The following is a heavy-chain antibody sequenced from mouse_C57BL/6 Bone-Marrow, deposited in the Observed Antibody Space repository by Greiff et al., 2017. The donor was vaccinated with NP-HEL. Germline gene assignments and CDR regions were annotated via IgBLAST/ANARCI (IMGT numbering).Heavy chain of an antibody. D-gene: IGHD4-1*01. V-gene: IGHV1-81*01. CDR1: GYTFTSYG. CDR3: ARGGPWEGNY. Sequence: QVQLKESGAELARPGASVKLSCKASGYTFTSYGISWVKQRTGQGLEWIGEIYPRSGNTYYNEKFKGKATLTADKSSSTAYMELRSLTSEDSAVYFCARGGPWEGNYWGQGTTLTVSS. J-gene: IGHJ2*01. CDR2: IYPRSGNT.